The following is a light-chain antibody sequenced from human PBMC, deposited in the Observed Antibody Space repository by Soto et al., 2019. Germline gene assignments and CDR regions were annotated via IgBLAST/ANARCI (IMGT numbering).Light chain of an antibody. V-gene: IGLV2-14*01. CDR2: EVS. CDR3: SSYSTTSSPHVL. CDR1: SSDIGRYSY. Sequence: QSVLNQPASVYGSPGQSLAISCTGTSSDIGRYSYVSWYQQHPGKAPKLIIYEVSYRPSGVSTRFSGSKSDNTASLTISGLQAEDEADYFCSSYSTTSSPHVLFGGGTKVTVL. J-gene: IGLJ2*01.